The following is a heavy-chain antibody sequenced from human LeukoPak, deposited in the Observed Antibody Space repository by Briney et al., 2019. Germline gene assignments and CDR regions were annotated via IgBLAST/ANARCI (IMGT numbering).Heavy chain of an antibody. J-gene: IGHJ3*01. V-gene: IGHV1-69*13. CDR2: IIPIFGTA. CDR3: ARDPSREYSSSF. CDR1: GGTFSSYA. Sequence: SVKVSCKASGGTFSSYAISWVRQAPGQGLEWMGGIIPIFGTANYAQKFQGRVTITADESTSTAYMELSSLRAEDTAVYYCARDPSREYSSSFWGQGTMVTVSS. D-gene: IGHD6-6*01.